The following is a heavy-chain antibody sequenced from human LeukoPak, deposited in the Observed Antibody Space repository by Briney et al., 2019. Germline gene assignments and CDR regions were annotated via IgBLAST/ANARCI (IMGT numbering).Heavy chain of an antibody. D-gene: IGHD6-13*01. CDR1: GGSISSSNW. CDR2: IDHSGTT. CDR3: ASTSSSLPWFDP. Sequence: SETLSLTCAVSGGSISSSNWWNWVRQPPGKGLEWIGEIDHSGTTNYNPSLKSRVTISVDTSKNQFSLKLSSVTAADTAVYYCASTSSSLPWFDPXXXGXLXTVSS. V-gene: IGHV4-4*02. J-gene: IGHJ5*02.